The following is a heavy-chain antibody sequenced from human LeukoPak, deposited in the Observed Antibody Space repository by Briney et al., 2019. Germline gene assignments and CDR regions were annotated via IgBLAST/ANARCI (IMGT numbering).Heavy chain of an antibody. D-gene: IGHD3-10*01. CDR3: ATSHITMVRGVIYYYYGMDV. J-gene: IGHJ6*02. CDR2: IKQDGSEK. Sequence: GGSLRLSCAASGFTLSSYWMSWVRQAPGKGLEWVANIKQDGSEKYYVDSVKGRFTISRDNAKNSLYLQMNSLRAEDTAVYYCATSHITMVRGVIYYYYGMDVWGQGTTVTVSS. CDR1: GFTLSSYW. V-gene: IGHV3-7*01.